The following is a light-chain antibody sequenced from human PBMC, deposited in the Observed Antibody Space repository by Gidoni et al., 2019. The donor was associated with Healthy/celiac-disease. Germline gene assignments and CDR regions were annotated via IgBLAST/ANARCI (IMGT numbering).Light chain of an antibody. Sequence: QSVLTPPPSVSGAPGQRVTIACTGISSNIGAGYDVHWYQQLPGTAPKLLIYGNSNRPPVVPDRFSGSKSGTSASLAITGLQAEDEADYYCQSYDSSLSGVVFGGGTKLTVL. CDR3: QSYDSSLSGVV. CDR1: SSNIGAGYD. CDR2: GNS. J-gene: IGLJ2*01. V-gene: IGLV1-40*01.